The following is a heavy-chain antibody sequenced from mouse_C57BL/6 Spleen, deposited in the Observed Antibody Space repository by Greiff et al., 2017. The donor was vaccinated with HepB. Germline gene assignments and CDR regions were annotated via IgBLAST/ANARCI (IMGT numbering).Heavy chain of an antibody. CDR3: ARGGYYRDYFDY. J-gene: IGHJ2*01. Sequence: VQLQQPGAELVKPGASVKLSCKASGYTFTSYWMHWVKQRPGQGLEWIGMIHPNSGSTNYNEKFKSKATLTVDKSSSTAYMQLSSLTSEDSAVYYCARGGYYRDYFDYWGQGTTLTVSS. D-gene: IGHD2-12*01. V-gene: IGHV1-64*01. CDR2: IHPNSGST. CDR1: GYTFTSYW.